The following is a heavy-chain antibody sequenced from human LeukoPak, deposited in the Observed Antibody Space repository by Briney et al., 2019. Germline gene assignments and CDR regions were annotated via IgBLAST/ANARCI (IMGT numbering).Heavy chain of an antibody. V-gene: IGHV3-66*01. CDR3: ARDREGKYNWFDP. CDR2: IYSDGST. D-gene: IGHD1-26*01. J-gene: IGHJ5*02. CDR1: GFTFSSYS. Sequence: GGSLRLSCAASGFTFSSYSMSWVRQAPGKGLEWVSVIYSDGSTYYADSMKGRFTISRDNSKNTLYLQMNSLRAEDTAVYYCARDREGKYNWFDPWGQGTLVTVSS.